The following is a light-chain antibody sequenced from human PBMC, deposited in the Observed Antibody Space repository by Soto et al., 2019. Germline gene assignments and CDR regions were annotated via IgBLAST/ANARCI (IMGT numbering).Light chain of an antibody. Sequence: EIVLTQSPGTLSVSPGERATLFCRARQSISSTYLAWYQKKPGQAPKLLLYGAFNRATGIPDRFSGSGSGTNFTLTISRLEADDCAFYYCQQYGSSSFAFGPGTKVEIK. V-gene: IGKV3-20*01. CDR1: QSISSTY. CDR3: QQYGSSSFA. CDR2: GAF. J-gene: IGKJ3*01.